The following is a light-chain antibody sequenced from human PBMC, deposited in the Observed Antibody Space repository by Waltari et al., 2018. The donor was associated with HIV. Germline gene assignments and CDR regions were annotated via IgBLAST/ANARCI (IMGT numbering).Light chain of an antibody. CDR1: QGIHNY. CDR2: AAS. Sequence: DIQLTQSPSFLSASVGDRVTITCRASQGIHNYLAWYQQKPGKAPRLLIYAASTLQSGVPARFSGSGSGTEFSLTISSLQPEDFATYYCQQLNSYPRRLTFGGGTKVEVK. J-gene: IGKJ4*01. V-gene: IGKV1-9*01. CDR3: QQLNSYPRRLT.